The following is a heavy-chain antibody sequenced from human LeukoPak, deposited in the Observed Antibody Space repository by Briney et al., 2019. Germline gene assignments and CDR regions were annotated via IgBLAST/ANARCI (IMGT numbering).Heavy chain of an antibody. CDR2: IFAGGAT. J-gene: IGHJ1*01. Sequence: GGSLRLSCAASGFTFDDYGMSWVRQAPGKGLEWVAVIFAGGATYYADSVKGRFTISRDNSKNTLHVQMNSLRTEDTAVYYCARGVGVWGVISQPLEYWGQGTLVIVSS. CDR3: ARGVGVWGVISQPLEY. D-gene: IGHD3-10*01. V-gene: IGHV3-53*01. CDR1: GFTFDDYG.